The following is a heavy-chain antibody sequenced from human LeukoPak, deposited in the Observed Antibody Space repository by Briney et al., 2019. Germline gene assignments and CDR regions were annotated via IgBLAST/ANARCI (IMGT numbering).Heavy chain of an antibody. CDR1: GGSISSGDYY. V-gene: IGHV4-30-2*01. D-gene: IGHD4-11*01. CDR2: IYHSGST. Sequence: SETLSLTFTVSGGSISSGDYYWSWIRQPPGKGLEWIGYIYHSGSTYYNPSLKSRVTISVDRSKNQFSLKLSSVTAADTAVYYCARDPPNDDYSKGGYYYYYMDVWGKGTTVTVSS. J-gene: IGHJ6*03. CDR3: ARDPPNDDYSKGGYYYYYMDV.